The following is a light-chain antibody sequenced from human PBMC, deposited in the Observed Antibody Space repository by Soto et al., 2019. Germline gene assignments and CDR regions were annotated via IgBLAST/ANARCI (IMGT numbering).Light chain of an antibody. CDR1: QGVRSY. CDR2: GAS. J-gene: IGKJ4*01. Sequence: DIQMTQSPSSVSASVGDRFTMTFRASQGVRSYLAWYQHKPGKAPKLLIYGASRLQSGVPSRFIGSGSGTDFTLTINSLQPEDFATYYCQQANSFPLTFGGGTKVDI. V-gene: IGKV1-12*01. CDR3: QQANSFPLT.